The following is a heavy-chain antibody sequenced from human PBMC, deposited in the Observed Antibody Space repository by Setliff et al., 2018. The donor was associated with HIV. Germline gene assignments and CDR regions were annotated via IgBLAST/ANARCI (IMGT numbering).Heavy chain of an antibody. J-gene: IGHJ4*02. CDR1: GYSLTSGYY. Sequence: SETLSLTCGVSGYSLTSGYYWGWIRQPPGKGLEWIGSIHDSGRTYYNPSLKSRVTISVDTSKNQFSLKLSSVTAADTAVYYCARGIKFSTWGQGTLVTVSS. D-gene: IGHD1-26*01. V-gene: IGHV4-38-2*01. CDR2: IHDSGRT. CDR3: ARGIKFST.